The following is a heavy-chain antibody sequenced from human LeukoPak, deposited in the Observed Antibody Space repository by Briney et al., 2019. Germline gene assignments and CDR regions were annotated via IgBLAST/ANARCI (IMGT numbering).Heavy chain of an antibody. V-gene: IGHV3-23*01. D-gene: IGHD2-8*01. J-gene: IGHJ4*02. CDR1: GFTFSSYA. CDR3: AKDTSIGKYCTNGACSPFDY. Sequence: PGGSLTLSCAGSGFTFSSYAMSWVRQAPGQGLEWVSVISDSGDYTSYADSVRGRFTISRDNSRNTLYLRMISLRPEDTAVYYCAKDTSIGKYCTNGACSPFDYWGQGTLVTVSS. CDR2: ISDSGDYT.